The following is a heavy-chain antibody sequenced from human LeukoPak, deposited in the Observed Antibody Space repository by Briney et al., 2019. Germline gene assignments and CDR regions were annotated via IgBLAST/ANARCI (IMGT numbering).Heavy chain of an antibody. Sequence: ASVKVSCKSSGYTFTGYYMHWVRQAPGQGLEWMGRINPNSGGTNYAQKFQGRVTMTRDTSISTAYMELSRLRSDDTAVYYCARVQGWDDAFDIWGQGTMVTVSS. J-gene: IGHJ3*02. V-gene: IGHV1-2*06. CDR2: INPNSGGT. CDR3: ARVQGWDDAFDI. D-gene: IGHD6-19*01. CDR1: GYTFTGYY.